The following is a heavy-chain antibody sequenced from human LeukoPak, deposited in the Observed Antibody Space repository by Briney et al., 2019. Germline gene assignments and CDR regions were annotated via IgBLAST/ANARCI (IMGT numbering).Heavy chain of an antibody. J-gene: IGHJ4*02. Sequence: PGGSLRLSCAASGFTFSSYAMSWVRQAPGKGLEWVSAISASGGSTYYTDSVKGRFTISRDNSKDTLYLQMNSLRAEDTAVYYCAAAKADYVLGFDYWGQGTLVTVSS. D-gene: IGHD4-17*01. CDR2: ISASGGST. CDR1: GFTFSSYA. V-gene: IGHV3-23*01. CDR3: AAAKADYVLGFDY.